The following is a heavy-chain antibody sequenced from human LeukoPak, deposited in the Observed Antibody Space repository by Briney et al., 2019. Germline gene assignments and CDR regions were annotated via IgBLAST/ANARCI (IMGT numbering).Heavy chain of an antibody. J-gene: IGHJ3*02. CDR2: IYPCDSDT. CDR1: GYSFTSYW. D-gene: IGHD3-22*01. Sequence: GESLKISCKGSGYSFTSYWIGWVRQMPGKGLEWMGIIYPCDSDTRYSPSFQGQVTISADKSISTAYLQWSSLKASDTAMYYCARRKYYDSSGTDAFDIWGQGTMVTVSS. CDR3: ARRKYYDSSGTDAFDI. V-gene: IGHV5-51*01.